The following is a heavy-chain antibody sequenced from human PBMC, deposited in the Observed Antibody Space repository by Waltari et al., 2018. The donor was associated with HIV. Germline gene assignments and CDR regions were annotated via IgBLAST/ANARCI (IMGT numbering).Heavy chain of an antibody. CDR2: IYYSGTA. CDR1: GASIRSSSYY. D-gene: IGHD3-16*01. Sequence: QLHLQESGPGLVKPSETLSLTSSVPGASIRSSSYYWAWIRQPPGKGLEWIGAIYYSGTAYYNPSVKSRVSASLDASKNELSLKLTSVTATDTALYYCARLRFHSLYYFDSWGPGILVTVSS. J-gene: IGHJ4*02. CDR3: ARLRFHSLYYFDS. V-gene: IGHV4-39*01.